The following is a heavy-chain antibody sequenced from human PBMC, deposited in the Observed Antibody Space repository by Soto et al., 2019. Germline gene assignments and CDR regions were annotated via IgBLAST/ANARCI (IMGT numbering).Heavy chain of an antibody. D-gene: IGHD4-17*01. J-gene: IGHJ6*03. V-gene: IGHV1-18*01. CDR2: ISTYNGNT. CDR3: ARTTVTASYYYMDV. CDR1: GYTFTNYG. Sequence: GASVKVSCKASGYTFTNYGFTWVRQAPGQGLEWLGWISTYNGNTKYAQKVQGRLTMTTDTSTSTANMELTSLRSDDTALYYCARTTVTASYYYMDVWGKGSTVNVSS.